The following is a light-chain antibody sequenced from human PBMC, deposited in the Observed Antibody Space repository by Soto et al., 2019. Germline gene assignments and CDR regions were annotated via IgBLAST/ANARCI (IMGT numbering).Light chain of an antibody. V-gene: IGKV1-5*03. Sequence: DIQMPKSPSTLSASVGDRVTITSGARQSISRCSAWYPQKRGKAPNRLIFKASSLETGIRSRFSGSGSGTEFTLTISSLQPDDFATYYCQQYNSYPLTFGGGTKVEIK. J-gene: IGKJ4*01. CDR3: QQYNSYPLT. CDR2: KAS. CDR1: QSISRC.